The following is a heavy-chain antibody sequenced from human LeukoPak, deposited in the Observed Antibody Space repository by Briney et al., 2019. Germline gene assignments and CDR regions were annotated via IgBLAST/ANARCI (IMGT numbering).Heavy chain of an antibody. D-gene: IGHD3-16*01. CDR2: ISWNSAYI. V-gene: IGHV3-9*01. CDR1: GFTFDDYA. J-gene: IGHJ4*02. CDR3: AKDSISGYDYVWGSLDY. Sequence: GGSLRLSCAASGFTFDDYAMHWVRQAPGKGLEWVSGISWNSAYIGYADSVKGRFTISRDNAKNSLYLQMNSLRAEDTALYSCAKDSISGYDYVWGSLDYWGQGTLVTVSS.